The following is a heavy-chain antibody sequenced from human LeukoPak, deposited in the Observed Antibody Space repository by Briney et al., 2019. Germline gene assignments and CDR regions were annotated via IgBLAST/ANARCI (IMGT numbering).Heavy chain of an antibody. V-gene: IGHV1-69*13. CDR3: ATKRGYSYGSPH. J-gene: IGHJ4*02. CDR1: GGTFSSYA. D-gene: IGHD5-18*01. CDR2: IIPILGTA. Sequence: SVKVSCKASGGTFSSYAISWVRQAPGQGLEWMGGIIPILGTANYAQKFQGRVTTTADESTSTAYMELSSLRSEDTAVYYCATKRGYSYGSPHWGQGTLVTVSS.